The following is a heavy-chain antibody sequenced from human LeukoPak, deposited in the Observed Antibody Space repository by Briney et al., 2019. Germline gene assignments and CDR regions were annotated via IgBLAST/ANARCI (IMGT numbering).Heavy chain of an antibody. V-gene: IGHV4-59*01. CDR1: GGSISSYC. CDR3: ARGVSTNSVNPDY. Sequence: SETLSLTCTVSGGSISSYCWSWIRQPPGKGLEWIGYIYYSGSTNYDPSLESRVTISVDTSKNQFSLRLSSVTAADTAVYYCARGVSTNSVNPDYWGQGTLVTVSS. CDR2: IYYSGST. J-gene: IGHJ4*02. D-gene: IGHD2-2*01.